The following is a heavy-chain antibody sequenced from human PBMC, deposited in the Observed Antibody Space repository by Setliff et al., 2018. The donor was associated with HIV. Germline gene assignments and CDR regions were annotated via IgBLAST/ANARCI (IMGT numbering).Heavy chain of an antibody. D-gene: IGHD6-13*01. J-gene: IGHJ3*02. CDR3: AKDLGVAAAGAYDAFDI. V-gene: IGHV3-23*01. CDR1: GFTFSSYA. CDR2: ISGSGGST. Sequence: PGGSLRLSCAASGFTFSSYAMSWVRQAPGKGLEWVSAISGSGGSTYYADSVKGRFTISRDNSKNTLYLQMNSLRAEDTAVYYCAKDLGVAAAGAYDAFDIWGQGTMVTVSS.